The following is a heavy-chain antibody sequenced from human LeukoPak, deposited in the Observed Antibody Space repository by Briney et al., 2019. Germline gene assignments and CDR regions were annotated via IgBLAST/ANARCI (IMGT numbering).Heavy chain of an antibody. J-gene: IGHJ4*02. CDR1: GGSFSGYY. V-gene: IGHV4-34*01. D-gene: IGHD3-16*02. CDR3: ARGVGYYDYVWGSYRPYYFDY. Sequence: SETLSLTCAVYGGSFSGYYWSWIRQPPGKGLEWIGEINHSGSTNYNPSLKSRVTTSVDTSKNQFSLKLSSVTAADTAVYYCARGVGYYDYVWGSYRPYYFDYWGQGTLVTVSS. CDR2: INHSGST.